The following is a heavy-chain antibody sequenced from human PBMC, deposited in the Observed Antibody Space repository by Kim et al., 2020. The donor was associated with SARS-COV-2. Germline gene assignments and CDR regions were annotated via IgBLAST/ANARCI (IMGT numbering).Heavy chain of an antibody. D-gene: IGHD3-22*01. CDR2: ISSSSSYI. CDR3: ASSYDSSGYYDGVWVDY. V-gene: IGHV3-21*01. J-gene: IGHJ4*02. CDR1: GFTFSSYS. Sequence: GGSLRLSCAASGFTFSSYSMNWVRQAPGKGLEWVSSISSSSSYIYYADSVKGRFTISRDNAKNSLYLQMNSLRAEDTAVYYCASSYDSSGYYDGVWVDYWGQGTLVTVSS.